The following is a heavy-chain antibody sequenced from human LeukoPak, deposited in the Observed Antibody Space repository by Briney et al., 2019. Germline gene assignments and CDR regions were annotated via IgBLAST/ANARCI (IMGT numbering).Heavy chain of an antibody. CDR3: AKGLNRNIPMVFFY. CDR2: IRFDGETQ. D-gene: IGHD3/OR15-3a*01. V-gene: IGHV3-30*02. CDR1: GFTFSSSG. Sequence: GGSLRLSCVASGFTFSSSGMHWVRQAPGKGLEWVAFIRFDGETQFYADSVKGRFTISRDNSKNTLYLQMNSLRAGDTAVYYCAKGLNRNIPMVFFYWGQGILVTVSS. J-gene: IGHJ4*02.